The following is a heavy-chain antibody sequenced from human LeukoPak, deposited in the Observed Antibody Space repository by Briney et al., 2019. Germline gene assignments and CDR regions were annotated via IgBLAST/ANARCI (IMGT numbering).Heavy chain of an antibody. CDR2: ISAYNGNT. Sequence: ASVKVSCKAPGYTFTSYGISWVRQAPGQGLEWMGWISAYNGNTNYAQKLQGRVTMTTDTSTSTAYMELRSLRSDDTAVYYCARDFGYCSSTSCPPDYWGQGTLVTVSS. V-gene: IGHV1-18*01. CDR3: ARDFGYCSSTSCPPDY. J-gene: IGHJ4*02. D-gene: IGHD2-2*01. CDR1: GYTFTSYG.